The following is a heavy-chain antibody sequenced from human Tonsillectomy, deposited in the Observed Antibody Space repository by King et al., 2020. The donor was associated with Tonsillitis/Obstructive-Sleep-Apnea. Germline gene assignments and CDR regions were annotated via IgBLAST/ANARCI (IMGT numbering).Heavy chain of an antibody. V-gene: IGHV3-74*01. CDR3: ARDEVVKGGQQLVRGGWSYLDL. J-gene: IGHJ2*01. D-gene: IGHD6-13*01. CDR2: INSDGCST. CDR1: GFTFISYW. Sequence: VQLVESGGGLVQPGGSLRLSCAASGFTFISYWMHWVRQAPGKGLVCVSRINSDGCSTSYADSVKGRPPTSRDNAKNTLYLQMNSLRAEDTALYYCARDEVVKGGQQLVRGGWSYLDLWGRGTLVTVSS.